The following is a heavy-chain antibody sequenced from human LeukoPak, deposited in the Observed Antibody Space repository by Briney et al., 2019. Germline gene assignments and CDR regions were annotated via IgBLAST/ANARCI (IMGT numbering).Heavy chain of an antibody. J-gene: IGHJ6*03. CDR3: ARDSGYGGNENNDYYYYYMDV. CDR1: GFTFDDYA. D-gene: IGHD4-23*01. Sequence: GGSLRLSCAASGFTFDDYAMHWVRQVPGKGLEWVSGISWNRDYIGYADSVKGRFTISRDNAKNSLYLQMNSLRAEDTALYYCARDSGYGGNENNDYYYYYMDVWGKGTTVTVSS. V-gene: IGHV3-9*01. CDR2: ISWNRDYI.